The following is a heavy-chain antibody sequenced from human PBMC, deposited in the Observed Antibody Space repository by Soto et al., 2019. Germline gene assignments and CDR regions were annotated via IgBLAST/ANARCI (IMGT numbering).Heavy chain of an antibody. J-gene: IGHJ4*02. CDR3: ARGKGDGYTILRAFYSTGGSKLSFDY. Sequence: ASVKVSCKASGYTFTSYDINWVRQATGQGLEWMGWMNPNSGNTGYAQKFQGRVTMTRNTSISTAYVELSSLRSEDTAVYYCARGKGDGYTILRAFYSTGGSKLSFDYWGQGTLVTVSS. CDR1: GYTFTSYD. CDR2: MNPNSGNT. V-gene: IGHV1-8*01. D-gene: IGHD5-12*01.